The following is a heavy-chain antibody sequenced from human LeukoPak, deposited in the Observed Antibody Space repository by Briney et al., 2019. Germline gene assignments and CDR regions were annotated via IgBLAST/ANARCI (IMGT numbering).Heavy chain of an antibody. CDR3: AKGRYYMDV. Sequence: PGGTLRLSCAASGFTFSSNGMSWVRQAPGKGLQWVSGISGSGGSVYYADSVKGRFTISRDNSKKTLYLQMNSLRAEDTAVYYCAKGRYYMDVWGKGTTVTISS. CDR1: GFTFSSNG. V-gene: IGHV3-23*01. J-gene: IGHJ6*03. CDR2: ISGSGGSV.